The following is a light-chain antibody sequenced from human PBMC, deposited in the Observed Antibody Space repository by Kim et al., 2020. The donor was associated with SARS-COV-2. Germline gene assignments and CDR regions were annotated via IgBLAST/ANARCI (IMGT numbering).Light chain of an antibody. Sequence: EIVITQSPATLSVSPGVSATLSFRASQSVSSNLAWYQQKPSKAPRFLIYGASTSPTGIPARFSGSGSGTEFTLTISSLHSEEFAVYYCLQYNNWPPSTIGQGTLLEIK. J-gene: IGKJ5*01. CDR1: QSVSSN. V-gene: IGKV3-15*01. CDR2: GAS. CDR3: LQYNNWPPST.